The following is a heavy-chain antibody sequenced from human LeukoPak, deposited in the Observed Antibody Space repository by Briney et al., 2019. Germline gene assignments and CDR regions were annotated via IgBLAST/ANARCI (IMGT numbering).Heavy chain of an antibody. CDR3: ARAVLLWFGESQNFGMDV. CDR2: ISAYNGNT. D-gene: IGHD3-10*01. V-gene: IGHV1-18*04. J-gene: IGHJ6*04. CDR1: GYTFTSYG. Sequence: ASVTVSCKASGYTFTSYGISWVRQAPGQGREWMGWISAYNGNTNYAQKLQRRVTMTTVTSTSTAYMELRGLRSDDTAVYYWARAVLLWFGESQNFGMDVWGKGTTVTVSS.